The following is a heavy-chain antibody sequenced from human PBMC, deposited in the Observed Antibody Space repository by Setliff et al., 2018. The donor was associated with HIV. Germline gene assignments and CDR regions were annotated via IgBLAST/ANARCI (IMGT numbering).Heavy chain of an antibody. D-gene: IGHD3-22*01. CDR2: FSAYNGNT. J-gene: IGHJ3*02. CDR1: GYTFTSYG. CDR3: ARDDPLYYDSSGYYYVVAFDI. Sequence: ASVKVSCKASGYTFTSYGISWVRQAPGQGLEWMGWFSAYNGNTNYAQKLQGRVTMTTDTSTSTAYMELRSLRSDDTAVYYCARDDPLYYDSSGYYYVVAFDIWGQGTMVTVS. V-gene: IGHV1-18*01.